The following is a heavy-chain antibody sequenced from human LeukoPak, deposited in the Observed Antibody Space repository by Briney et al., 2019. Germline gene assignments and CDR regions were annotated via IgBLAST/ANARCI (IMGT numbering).Heavy chain of an antibody. CDR3: ARDTGWNPFDY. J-gene: IGHJ4*02. Sequence: PGGSLRLSCAASGFTFSSYSMNWVRQAPGKGLEWVSSISSSSSYMYYADSVKGRFTISRDNAKNSLFLQMNSLRAEDTAVYYCARDTGWNPFDYWGQGTLDTVSS. CDR1: GFTFSSYS. CDR2: ISSSSSYM. D-gene: IGHD1-1*01. V-gene: IGHV3-21*01.